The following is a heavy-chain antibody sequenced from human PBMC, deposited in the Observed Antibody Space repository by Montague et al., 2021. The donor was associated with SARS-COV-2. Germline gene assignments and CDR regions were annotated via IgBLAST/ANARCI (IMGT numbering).Heavy chain of an antibody. J-gene: IGHJ2*01. CDR1: GDSTSCPNCY. D-gene: IGHD1-1*01. Sequence: SETLSLTCTVSGDSTSCPNCYWGWIRQAPGKGPEWIGGSRYGGTSYYNPSLKSRVTISIDTSKNQCSLKMTAVTAADTAVYFCARQDIQLRFDLWGRGTLVTVSS. CDR2: SRYGGTS. V-gene: IGHV4-39*01. CDR3: ARQDIQLRFDL.